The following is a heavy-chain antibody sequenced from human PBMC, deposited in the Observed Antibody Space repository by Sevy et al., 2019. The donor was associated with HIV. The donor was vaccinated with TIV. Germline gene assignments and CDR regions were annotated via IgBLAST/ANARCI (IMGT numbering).Heavy chain of an antibody. D-gene: IGHD3-3*01. CDR2: IYSGGST. V-gene: IGHV3-53*01. CDR3: ARGRGVFGAVAINWFDP. CDR1: GFTVSSSY. Sequence: GSLRLSCAASGFTVSSSYMTWVRQPPGRGLVCVSVIYSGGSTYYADSVKGRFTISRDNSKNTLYLQMNNLRADDTAVYYCARGRGVFGAVAINWFDPWGQGALVTVSS. J-gene: IGHJ5*02.